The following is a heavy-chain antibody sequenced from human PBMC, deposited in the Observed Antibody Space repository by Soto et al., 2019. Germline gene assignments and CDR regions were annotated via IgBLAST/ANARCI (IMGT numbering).Heavy chain of an antibody. D-gene: IGHD3-3*01. Sequence: QVQLVQSGAEVKKPGASVKVSCKVSGYTLTELSMHWVRQAPGKGLEWMGGFDPEDGETIYAQKFQGRVTMTEDTSTDTAYMELSSLRSEDTAVYYCATEGEVGFLEWLFHARRRPNQYFQHWGQGTLVTVSS. CDR2: FDPEDGET. J-gene: IGHJ1*01. V-gene: IGHV1-24*01. CDR3: ATEGEVGFLEWLFHARRRPNQYFQH. CDR1: GYTLTELS.